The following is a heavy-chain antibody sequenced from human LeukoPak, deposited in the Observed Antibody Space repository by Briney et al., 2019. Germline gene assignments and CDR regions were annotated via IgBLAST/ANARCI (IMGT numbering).Heavy chain of an antibody. V-gene: IGHV3-7*01. D-gene: IGHD3-22*01. Sequence: GGSLRLSCAASGFTFSNYCMTSVRQVPGKGREWVASIKQEGSEKYFLDSVKGRFTISRDNAENSLYLQMNSLRAEDTAVYYCARVYYQDSGTSYRHLDYWGQGTLVTVSS. CDR3: ARVYYQDSGTSYRHLDY. CDR2: IKQEGSEK. J-gene: IGHJ4*02. CDR1: GFTFSNYC.